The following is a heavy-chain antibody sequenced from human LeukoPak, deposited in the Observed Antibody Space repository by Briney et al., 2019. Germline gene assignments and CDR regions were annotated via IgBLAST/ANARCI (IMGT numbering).Heavy chain of an antibody. D-gene: IGHD6-13*01. J-gene: IGHJ4*02. CDR1: GFTFSNHW. V-gene: IGHV3-74*01. Sequence: PGGSLRLSCAASGFTFSNHWMHWVRQAPGKGLVWVSRINSDGSSRNYADSVKGRFTISRDNPKNTLFLQMNSLRAEDTAVYYCASASSHRIAAGGDYWGQGILVAVSS. CDR2: INSDGSSR. CDR3: ASASSHRIAAGGDY.